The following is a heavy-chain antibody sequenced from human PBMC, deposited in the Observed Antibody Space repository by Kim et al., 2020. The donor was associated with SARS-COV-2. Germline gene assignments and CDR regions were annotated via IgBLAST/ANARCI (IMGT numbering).Heavy chain of an antibody. CDR3: ASSMLYGVISAFDL. D-gene: IGHD3-16*02. Sequence: ASVKVSCKASGHTFSSYAMNWVRQAPGQGLEWMGWINTNTEKATYAQGFTGRFVFSLDTSVSTTYLQISSLKPEDTAVYYCASSMLYGVISAFDLWGQGTMVTVSS. J-gene: IGHJ3*01. CDR1: GHTFSSYA. V-gene: IGHV7-4-1*02. CDR2: INTNTEKA.